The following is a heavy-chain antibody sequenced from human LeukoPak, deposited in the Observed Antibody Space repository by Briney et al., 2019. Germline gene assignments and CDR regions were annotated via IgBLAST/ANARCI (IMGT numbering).Heavy chain of an antibody. CDR2: IYYSGST. V-gene: IGHV4-59*01. D-gene: IGHD5-18*01. CDR1: GGSISSYY. CDR3: ARVDTAMVPGLFDY. J-gene: IGHJ4*02. Sequence: SETLSLTCTVSGGSISSYYWSWIRQPPGKGLEWIGYIYYSGSTNYNPSLKSRVTISVDTSKNQFPLKLSSVTAADTAVYYCARVDTAMVPGLFDYWGQGTLVTVSS.